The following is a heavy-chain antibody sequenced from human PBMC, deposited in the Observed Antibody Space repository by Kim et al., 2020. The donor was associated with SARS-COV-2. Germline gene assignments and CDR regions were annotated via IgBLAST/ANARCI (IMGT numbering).Heavy chain of an antibody. V-gene: IGHV5-51*01. CDR2: IYPGDSDT. J-gene: IGHJ6*02. CDR3: ARLRSNDLDLYYYGSGSSYYGMDV. D-gene: IGHD3-10*01. Sequence: GESLKISCKGSGYSFTSYWIGWVRQMPGKGLEWMGIIYPGDSDTRYSPSFQGQVTISADKSIRTAYLQWSSLKASGTAMYYCARLRSNDLDLYYYGSGSSYYGMDVWGQGTTVTVSS. CDR1: GYSFTSYW.